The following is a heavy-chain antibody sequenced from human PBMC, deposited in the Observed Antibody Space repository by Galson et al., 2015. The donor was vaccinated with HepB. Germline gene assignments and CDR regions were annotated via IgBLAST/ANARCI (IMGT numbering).Heavy chain of an antibody. CDR2: ISYDGSNK. CDR1: GFTFSNYV. CDR3: AREVDRNSFDY. D-gene: IGHD1-14*01. Sequence: SVRLSCAASGFTFSNYVMHWVRQAPGKGLEWVAFISYDGSNKNYADSVKGRFTISRDNSKSTLHLEMSSLKTEDMAVYYCAREVDRNSFDYWGQGTLVTVSS. V-gene: IGHV3-30-3*01. J-gene: IGHJ4*02.